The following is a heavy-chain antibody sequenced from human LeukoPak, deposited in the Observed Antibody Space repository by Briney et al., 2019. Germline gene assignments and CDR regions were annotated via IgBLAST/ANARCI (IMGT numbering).Heavy chain of an antibody. J-gene: IGHJ4*02. CDR1: GVTVTGNY. CDR2: LYADGKT. CDR3: TYGDYPLTY. D-gene: IGHD4-17*01. V-gene: IGHV3-66*01. Sequence: GASLRPSCASSGVTVTGNYCRSVRQRPGKRLEWISILYADGKTLYADAVKGRFTFSRDSSKNTLALQMNSLRVEDTAVYYCTYGDYPLTYWGQGTLVTVSS.